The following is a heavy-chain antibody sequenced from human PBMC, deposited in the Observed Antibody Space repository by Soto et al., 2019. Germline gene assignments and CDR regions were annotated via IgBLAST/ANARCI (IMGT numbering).Heavy chain of an antibody. D-gene: IGHD1-1*01. CDR2: SNAGNGNT. CDR1: GYTFTSYA. CDR3: ARAQIRYNWNERWFVP. Sequence: QVQLVQSGAEVKKPGASVKVSCKASGYTFTSYAMHWVRQAPGQRLEWMGWSNAGNGNTKYSQKFQGRVTITRDTSASTAYMELSSRRSEDTAVYYCARAQIRYNWNERWFVPWGQGTLVTVSS. V-gene: IGHV1-3*01. J-gene: IGHJ5*02.